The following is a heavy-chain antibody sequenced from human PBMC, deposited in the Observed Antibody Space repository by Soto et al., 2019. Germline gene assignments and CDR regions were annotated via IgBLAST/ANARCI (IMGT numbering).Heavy chain of an antibody. V-gene: IGHV4-59*08. CDR3: ASLNFDILTGYYAFDI. CDR2: INYSGST. CDR1: GGSISSSY. D-gene: IGHD3-9*01. Sequence: QVQLRESGPGLVKPSETLSLTCTVSGGSISSSYWSWIRQPPGKTLEYIGYINYSGSTNYNPSLRSRVTIPVDTSKNQFSLKLSSVTAADTAVYYCASLNFDILTGYYAFDIWGQGTMVTVSS. J-gene: IGHJ3*02.